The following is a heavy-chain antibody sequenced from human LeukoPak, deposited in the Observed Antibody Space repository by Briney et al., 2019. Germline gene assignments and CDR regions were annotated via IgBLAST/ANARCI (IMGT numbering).Heavy chain of an antibody. J-gene: IGHJ3*02. CDR1: GFTFSSYA. Sequence: GGSLRLSCAASGFTFSSYAMSWVRQAPGKGLEWVSAISGSGGSTYYADSVKGRFTISRDNPKNTLYLQMNSLRAEDTAVYYCAKDLLETVAGNDAFDIWGQGTMVTVSS. CDR3: AKDLLETVAGNDAFDI. V-gene: IGHV3-23*01. D-gene: IGHD6-19*01. CDR2: ISGSGGST.